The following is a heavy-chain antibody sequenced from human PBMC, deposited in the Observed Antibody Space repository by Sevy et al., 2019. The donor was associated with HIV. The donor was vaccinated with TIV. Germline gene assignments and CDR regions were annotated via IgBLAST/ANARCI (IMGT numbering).Heavy chain of an antibody. D-gene: IGHD6-13*01. CDR1: GFTFSSYS. V-gene: IGHV3-21*01. Sequence: GGSLRLSCAASGFTFSSYSMNWVRQAPGKGLEWVSSISSSSSYIYYADSVKGRFTISRDNAKNSLYLQMNSLRAEDTAVYYCARESSSTWQAGYYGMAVWGQGTTVTVSS. J-gene: IGHJ6*02. CDR2: ISSSSSYI. CDR3: ARESSSTWQAGYYGMAV.